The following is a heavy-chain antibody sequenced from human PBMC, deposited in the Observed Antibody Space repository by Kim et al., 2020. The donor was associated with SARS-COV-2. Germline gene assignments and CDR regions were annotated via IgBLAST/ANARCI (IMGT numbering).Heavy chain of an antibody. V-gene: IGHV3-23*01. J-gene: IGHJ3*02. Sequence: GGSLRLSCAASGFTFSSYAMSWVRQAPGKGLEWVSAISGSGGSTYYADSVKGRFTISRDNSKNTLYLQMNSLRAEDTAVYYCAKGAVLMVYAILRKDAFDIWGQGTMVTVSS. CDR2: ISGSGGST. CDR3: AKGAVLMVYAILRKDAFDI. CDR1: GFTFSSYA. D-gene: IGHD2-8*01.